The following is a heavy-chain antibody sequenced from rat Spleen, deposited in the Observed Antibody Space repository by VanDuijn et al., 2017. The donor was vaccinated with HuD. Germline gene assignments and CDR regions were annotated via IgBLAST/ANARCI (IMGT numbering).Heavy chain of an antibody. CDR1: GFTLSNYG. Sequence: EVQLVESGGGLVQPGRSLKLSCAASGFTLSNYGMHWIRQAPTKGLEWVASISPSGGITDYRDSVKGRFTISRDNEKVTLFLQMDSLRSEDTATYYCATDYFGGYVLDAWGQGTSVTVSS. V-gene: IGHV5-19*01. J-gene: IGHJ4*01. D-gene: IGHD1-11*01. CDR2: ISPSGGIT. CDR3: ATDYFGGYVLDA.